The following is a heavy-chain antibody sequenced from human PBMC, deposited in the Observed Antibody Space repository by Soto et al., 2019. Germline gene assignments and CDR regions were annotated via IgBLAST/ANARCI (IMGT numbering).Heavy chain of an antibody. J-gene: IGHJ4*02. V-gene: IGHV3-53*01. CDR1: GFTVSSNY. CDR3: ATQRGYYGSGSYCEFDY. D-gene: IGHD3-10*01. Sequence: GSLRLSCAASGFTVSSNYMSWVRQAPGKGLEWVSVIYSGGSTYYADSVKGRFTISRDNSKNTLYLQMNSLRAEDTAVYYCATQRGYYGSGSYCEFDYWGQGTLVTVSS. CDR2: IYSGGST.